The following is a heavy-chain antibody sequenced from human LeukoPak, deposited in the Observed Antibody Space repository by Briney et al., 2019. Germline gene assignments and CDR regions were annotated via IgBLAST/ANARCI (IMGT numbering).Heavy chain of an antibody. CDR3: ARRPAHCSSTSCYWGGFAFDI. CDR1: GYSFTSYW. D-gene: IGHD2-2*01. CDR2: IYPGDSDT. V-gene: IGHV5-51*01. J-gene: IGHJ3*02. Sequence: GESLKISCKGSGYSFTSYWIGWVRQMPGKGLEWMGIIYPGDSDTRYSPSFQGQVTISADKSISTAYLQWSSLKASDTAMYYGARRPAHCSSTSCYWGGFAFDIWGQGTMVTVSS.